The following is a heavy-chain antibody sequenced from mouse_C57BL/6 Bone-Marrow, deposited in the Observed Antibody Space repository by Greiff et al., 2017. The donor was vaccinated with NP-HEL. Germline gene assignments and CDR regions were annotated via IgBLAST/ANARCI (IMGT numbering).Heavy chain of an antibody. CDR2: ISSGSSTI. V-gene: IGHV5-17*01. Sequence: EVKLVESGGGLVKPGGSLKLSCAASGFTFSDYGMHWVRQAPEKGLEWVAYISSGSSTIYYADTVKGRFTISRDNAKNTLFLQMTSLRSEDTAMYYCARGHYGSSYGFAYWGQGTLVTVSA. CDR1: GFTFSDYG. J-gene: IGHJ3*01. D-gene: IGHD1-1*01. CDR3: ARGHYGSSYGFAY.